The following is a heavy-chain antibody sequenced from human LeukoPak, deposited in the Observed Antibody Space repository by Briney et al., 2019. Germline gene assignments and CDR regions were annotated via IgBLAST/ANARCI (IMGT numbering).Heavy chain of an antibody. D-gene: IGHD6-19*01. CDR1: GFTFSSYW. CDR2: ISGSGGST. CDR3: AKVSSSGWYDY. J-gene: IGHJ4*02. Sequence: GGSLRLSCAASGFTFSSYWMHWVRQAPGKGLEWVSAISGSGGSTYYADSVKGRFTISRDNSKNTLYLQMNSLRAEDTAVYYRAKVSSSGWYDYWGQGTLVTVSS. V-gene: IGHV3-23*01.